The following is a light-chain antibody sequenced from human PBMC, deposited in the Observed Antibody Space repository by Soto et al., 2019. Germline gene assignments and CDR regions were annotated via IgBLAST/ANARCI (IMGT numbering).Light chain of an antibody. J-gene: IGLJ1*01. Sequence: QSVLTQPPSVSGAPGQGVTISCTGSGSNIGAGYDVHWYQHRPGTAPKLLVFGDSHRHSGVPDRFSGSKSGTSASLAITGLQAEDEGDYYCQSYDSTLDARYVFGTGTKLTVL. CDR2: GDS. CDR1: GSNIGAGYD. CDR3: QSYDSTLDARYV. V-gene: IGLV1-40*01.